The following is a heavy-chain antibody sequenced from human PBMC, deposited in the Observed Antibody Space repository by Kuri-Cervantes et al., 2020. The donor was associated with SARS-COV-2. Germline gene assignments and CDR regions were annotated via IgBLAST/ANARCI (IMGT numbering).Heavy chain of an antibody. J-gene: IGHJ4*02. CDR1: GYSISSGYY. V-gene: IGHV4-38-2*01. Sequence: SETLSLTCAVSGYSISSGYYWGWIRQPPGKGLEWIGSIYHSGSTYYNPSLKSRVTISVDTSKNQFSLKLSSVTAADTAVYYCARGRYDFWSGYYQYFDHWGQGTLVTVSS. D-gene: IGHD3-3*01. CDR2: IYHSGST. CDR3: ARGRYDFWSGYYQYFDH.